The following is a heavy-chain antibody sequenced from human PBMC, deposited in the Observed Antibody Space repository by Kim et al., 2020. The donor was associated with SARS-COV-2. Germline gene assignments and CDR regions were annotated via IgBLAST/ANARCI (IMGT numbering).Heavy chain of an antibody. D-gene: IGHD6-13*01. CDR2: LNAGNGNT. Sequence: ASVKVSCKASGYTFTSYAMHWVRQAPGQRLEWMGWLNAGNGNTKYSQKFQGRVTITRDTSASTAYMELSSLRSEDTAVYYCARDRGSSWYSEGFDYWGQGTLVTVSS. V-gene: IGHV1-3*01. CDR1: GYTFTSYA. J-gene: IGHJ4*02. CDR3: ARDRGSSWYSEGFDY.